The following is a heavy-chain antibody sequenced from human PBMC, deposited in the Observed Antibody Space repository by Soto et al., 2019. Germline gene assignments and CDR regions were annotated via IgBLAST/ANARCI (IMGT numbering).Heavy chain of an antibody. CDR3: ARSFGGDVVGAPSDY. D-gene: IGHD3-10*01. J-gene: IGHJ4*02. Sequence: PGGSLRLSCAASGFTFSDYYKSWIRQDTGKGLEWVSYISSSGSTIYYADSVKGRFTISRDNAKNSLYLQMNSLRAEDTAVYYCARSFGGDVVGAPSDYWGQGTLVTVSS. CDR2: ISSSGSTI. CDR1: GFTFSDYY. V-gene: IGHV3-11*01.